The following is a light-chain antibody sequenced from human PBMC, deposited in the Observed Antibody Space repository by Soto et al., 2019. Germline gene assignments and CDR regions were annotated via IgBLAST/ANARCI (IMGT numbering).Light chain of an antibody. CDR2: SNN. CDR3: AAWDDSLNGPL. V-gene: IGLV1-44*01. J-gene: IGLJ3*02. CDR1: SSNIGSNT. Sequence: QSVLTQPPSASGTPGQRVIISCYGSSSNIGSNTVNWSQQLPGTAPTLLIYSNNQRPSGVPDRFSGSKSGTSASLAVNGLQSGDEADYYCAAWDDSLNGPLFGGGTKLTVL.